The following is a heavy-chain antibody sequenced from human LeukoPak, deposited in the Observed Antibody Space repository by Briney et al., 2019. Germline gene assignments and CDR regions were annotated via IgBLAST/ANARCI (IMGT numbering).Heavy chain of an antibody. Sequence: GASVKVSCKASGYTFTSYYMHWVRQAPGQGLEWMGIIKPSGGSTSYAQKFQGRVTMTRDTSTSTVYMELSSLRSEDTAVYYCASGMDSSGNYYGPHAFDIWGQGTMVTVSS. V-gene: IGHV1-46*01. D-gene: IGHD3-22*01. CDR2: IKPSGGST. CDR3: ASGMDSSGNYYGPHAFDI. CDR1: GYTFTSYY. J-gene: IGHJ3*02.